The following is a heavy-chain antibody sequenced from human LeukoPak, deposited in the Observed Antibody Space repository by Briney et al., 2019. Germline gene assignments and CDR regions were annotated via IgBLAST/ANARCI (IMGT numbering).Heavy chain of an antibody. CDR2: IRYDGSNK. V-gene: IGHV3-30*02. J-gene: IGHJ6*03. CDR3: ARGGSSYTAGDGYYMDV. D-gene: IGHD3-16*02. CDR1: GFTFSSYG. Sequence: GGSLRLSCAASGFTFSSYGMHWVRQAPGKGLEWVAFIRYDGSNKYYADSVKGRFTISRDNSKNTLYLQMNSLRAEDTAVYYCARGGSSYTAGDGYYMDVRGKGTTVTVSS.